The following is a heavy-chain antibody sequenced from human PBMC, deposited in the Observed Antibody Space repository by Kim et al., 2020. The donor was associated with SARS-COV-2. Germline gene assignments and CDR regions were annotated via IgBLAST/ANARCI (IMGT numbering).Heavy chain of an antibody. V-gene: IGHV3-30*18. CDR3: AKRGVRGVIVG. CDR1: GFTFSSYG. Sequence: GGSLRLSCAASGFTFSSYGMHWVRQAPGKGLEWVAVISYDGSNKYYADSVKGRFTISRDNSKNTLYLQMNSLRAEDTAVYYCAKRGVRGVIVGWGQGTLVTVSS. D-gene: IGHD3-10*01. CDR2: ISYDGSNK. J-gene: IGHJ4*02.